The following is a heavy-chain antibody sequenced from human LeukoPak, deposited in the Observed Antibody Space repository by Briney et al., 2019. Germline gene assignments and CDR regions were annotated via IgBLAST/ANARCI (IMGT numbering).Heavy chain of an antibody. CDR3: ARDMNYYDSSGYDFDY. D-gene: IGHD3-22*01. CDR2: IYSGGDT. CDR1: GITVSRNY. Sequence: PGGSLRLSCAASGITVSRNYMSWVRQAPGKGLEWVSIIYSGGDTYYADSVKGRFTISRDNSKNTLYLQMNSLRAEDTAVYYCARDMNYYDSSGYDFDYWGQGTLVTVSS. J-gene: IGHJ4*02. V-gene: IGHV3-66*01.